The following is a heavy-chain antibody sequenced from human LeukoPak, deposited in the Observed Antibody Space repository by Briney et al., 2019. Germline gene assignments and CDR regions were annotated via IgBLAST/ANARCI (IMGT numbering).Heavy chain of an antibody. J-gene: IGHJ4*02. CDR1: GGSISYYY. D-gene: IGHD5-12*01. CDR2: IYYSGST. Sequence: SSETLSLTCTVSGGSISYYYWSWIRQPPGKGLEWIGYIYYSGSTNYNPSLKSRVTISVDTSKNQFSLKLSSVTAADTAVYYCARVSGYDWESFYDYWGQGTLVTVSS. CDR3: ARVSGYDWESFYDY. V-gene: IGHV4-59*01.